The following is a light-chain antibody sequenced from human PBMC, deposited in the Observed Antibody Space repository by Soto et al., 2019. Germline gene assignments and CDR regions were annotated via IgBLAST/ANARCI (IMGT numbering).Light chain of an antibody. J-gene: IGKJ2*01. CDR2: VSS. CDR3: QQYNNWPT. Sequence: EIVMTQSPATLSVSPGERATLSCRASQSVSSNLAWYQQKPGQAPRLLIYVSSTMANGIPARFSGSGSGTEFTLTISSLQSDAFAVYYCQQYNNWPTFGQGTKLEIK. V-gene: IGKV3-15*01. CDR1: QSVSSN.